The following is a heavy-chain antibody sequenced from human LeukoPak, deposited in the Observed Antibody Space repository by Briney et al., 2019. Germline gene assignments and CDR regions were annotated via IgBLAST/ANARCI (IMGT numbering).Heavy chain of an antibody. CDR2: MYHSGST. CDR3: ARDNMVRGVRRAFDI. CDR1: GYSISSAYY. V-gene: IGHV4-38-2*02. J-gene: IGHJ3*02. D-gene: IGHD3-10*01. Sequence: KPSETLSLTCSVSGYSISSAYYWGWIRQPPGKGLEWIGTMYHSGSTNYNPSLKSRVTISVDTSKNQFSLKLSSVTAADTAVYYCARDNMVRGVRRAFDIWGQGTMVTVSS.